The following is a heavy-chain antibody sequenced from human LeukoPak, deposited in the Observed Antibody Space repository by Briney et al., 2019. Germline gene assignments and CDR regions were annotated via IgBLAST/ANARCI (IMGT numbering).Heavy chain of an antibody. D-gene: IGHD3-22*01. V-gene: IGHV3-21*01. Sequence: PGGSLRLSCAASGFTFSSYSMNWVRQAPGKGLGWVSSISSSSSYIYYADSVKGRFTISRDNAKNSLYLQMNSLRAEDTAVYYCARPFYDSSGYYYVKAFDIWGQGTMVTVSS. J-gene: IGHJ3*02. CDR3: ARPFYDSSGYYYVKAFDI. CDR2: ISSSSSYI. CDR1: GFTFSSYS.